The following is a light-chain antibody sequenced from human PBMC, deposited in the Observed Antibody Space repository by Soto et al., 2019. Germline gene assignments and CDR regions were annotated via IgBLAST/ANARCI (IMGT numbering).Light chain of an antibody. J-gene: IGKJ1*01. V-gene: IGKV1-5*03. CDR3: QEYNNYWT. CDR2: RAS. CDR1: QSIGSW. Sequence: DIQMTQSPSTLSASVGDRVTFTCRASQSIGSWLAWYQQKAGKAPKLLIYRASTLQSGVPSRFSGSGSGTEFTLTISSLQPDDFATYDCQEYNNYWTFGQGTKVEIK.